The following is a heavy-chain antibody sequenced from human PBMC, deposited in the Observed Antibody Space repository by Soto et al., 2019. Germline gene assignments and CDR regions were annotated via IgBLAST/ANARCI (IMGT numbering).Heavy chain of an antibody. CDR2: IYSGGST. CDR3: ARVAAAGTPHPYFDY. V-gene: IGHV3-53*01. Sequence: GGSLRLSCAASGFTVSSNYMSWVRQAPGKGLEWVSVIYSGGSTYYADSVKGRFTISRDNSKNTLYLQMNSLRAEDAAVYYCARVAAAGTPHPYFDYWGQGTLVTVSS. D-gene: IGHD6-13*01. J-gene: IGHJ4*02. CDR1: GFTVSSNY.